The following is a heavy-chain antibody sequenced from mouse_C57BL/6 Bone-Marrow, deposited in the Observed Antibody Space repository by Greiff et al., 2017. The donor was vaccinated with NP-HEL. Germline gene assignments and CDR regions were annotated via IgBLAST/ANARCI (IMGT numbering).Heavy chain of an antibody. CDR2: IDPSDSYT. Sequence: VQLQQSGAELVMPGASVKLSCKASGYTFTSYWMHWAKQRPGQGLEWIGEIDPSDSYTNYNQKFKGKSTLTVDKSSSTAYMQLSSLTSADSAVYYCARRPDYWGQGTTLTVSS. CDR3: ARRPDY. J-gene: IGHJ2*01. V-gene: IGHV1-69*01. CDR1: GYTFTSYW.